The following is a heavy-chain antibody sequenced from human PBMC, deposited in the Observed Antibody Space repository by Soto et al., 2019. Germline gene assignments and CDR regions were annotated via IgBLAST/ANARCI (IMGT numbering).Heavy chain of an antibody. CDR1: GGSISSGGYY. CDR3: ARVSMTTVISNWFDP. J-gene: IGHJ5*02. D-gene: IGHD4-17*01. CDR2: IYYSGST. V-gene: IGHV4-31*03. Sequence: QSQTLSLTCNVSGGSISSGGYYWSWIRQHPGKGLEWIGYIYYSGSTYYNPSLKSRVTISVDTSKNQFSLKLSSVTAADTAVYYCARVSMTTVISNWFDPWGQGTLVTVSS.